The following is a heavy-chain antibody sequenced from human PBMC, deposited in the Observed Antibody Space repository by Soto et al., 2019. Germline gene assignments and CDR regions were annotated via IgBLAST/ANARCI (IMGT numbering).Heavy chain of an antibody. J-gene: IGHJ4*02. CDR3: ARQYYYGSGSPTYFGY. CDR2: IYYSGST. D-gene: IGHD3-10*01. Sequence: SETLSLTCTVSGGSISSYYWSWIRQPPGKGLEWIGYIYYSGSTNYNPSLKSRVTISVDTSKNQFSLKLSSVTAADTAVYYCARQYYYGSGSPTYFGYWGQGTLVTVSS. V-gene: IGHV4-59*08. CDR1: GGSISSYY.